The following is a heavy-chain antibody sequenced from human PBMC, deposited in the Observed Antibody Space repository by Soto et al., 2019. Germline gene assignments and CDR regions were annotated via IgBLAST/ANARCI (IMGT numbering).Heavy chain of an antibody. CDR3: AKDVGMATINYFDY. V-gene: IGHV3-9*01. J-gene: IGHJ4*02. D-gene: IGHD5-12*01. CDR2: ISWNSGSI. Sequence: SLRLSCAASGFTFDDYAMHWVRQAPGKGLEWVSGISWNSGSIGYADSVKGRFTISRDNAKNSLYLQMNSLRAEDTALYCCAKDVGMATINYFDYWGQGTLVTVSS. CDR1: GFTFDDYA.